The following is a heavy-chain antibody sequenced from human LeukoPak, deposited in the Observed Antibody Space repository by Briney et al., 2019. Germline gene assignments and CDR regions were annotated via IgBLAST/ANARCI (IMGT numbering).Heavy chain of an antibody. CDR2: FDPEDGEA. J-gene: IGHJ4*02. Sequence: ASGKVSCKVSGDSLTELSTHCGRRAPGKGLEGMGGFDPEDGEAVYAQKFQCRVTMTEETSTDPAYMAMKSLRSEDTAVYYCAAGGPWDLLRYWGPGTLVTVSS. V-gene: IGHV1-24*01. D-gene: IGHD1-26*01. CDR1: GDSLTELS. CDR3: AAGGPWDLLRY.